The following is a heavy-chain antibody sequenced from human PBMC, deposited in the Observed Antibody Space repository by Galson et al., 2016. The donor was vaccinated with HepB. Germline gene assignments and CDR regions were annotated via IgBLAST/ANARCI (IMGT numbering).Heavy chain of an antibody. J-gene: IGHJ4*02. D-gene: IGHD6-13*01. Sequence: SLRLSCAASGFTFSDYEMSWIRQAPGKGLEWVAYISGSGRTTYYEDSVKGRFSISRDNAKNLVSLQMNTLRAEDTDVYFCASEAPAYHFDYWGQGTLVTVSS. CDR3: ASEAPAYHFDY. CDR2: ISGSGRTT. CDR1: GFTFSDYE. V-gene: IGHV3-11*01.